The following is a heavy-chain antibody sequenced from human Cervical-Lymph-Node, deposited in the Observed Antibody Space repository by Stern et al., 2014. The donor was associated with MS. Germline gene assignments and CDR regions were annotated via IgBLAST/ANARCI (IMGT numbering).Heavy chain of an antibody. V-gene: IGHV1-18*01. Sequence: QVQLVQSGAEVKKPGASVKVSCKASGYTFPSYGIRWVRQAPGQGLEWMGWIRAYHGNTNYAQQLQGRVTMTTDTSTSTAYMELRSLRSDDTAVYYCARDKVVVVAATPMGYWGQGTLVTVSS. CDR2: IRAYHGNT. J-gene: IGHJ4*02. D-gene: IGHD2-15*01. CDR1: GYTFPSYG. CDR3: ARDKVVVVAATPMGY.